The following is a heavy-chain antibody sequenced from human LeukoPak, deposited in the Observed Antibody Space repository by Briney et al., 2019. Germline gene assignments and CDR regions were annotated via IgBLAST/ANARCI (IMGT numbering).Heavy chain of an antibody. D-gene: IGHD2-15*01. J-gene: IGHJ4*02. CDR2: ISYDGSNK. CDR3: ARFDIVVVVAATGALDY. Sequence: GGSLRLSCAASGFTFSSYAMHWVRQAPGKGLEWVAVISYDGSNKYYADSVKGRFAISRDNSKNTLYLQMNSLRAEDTAVYYCARFDIVVVVAATGALDYWGQGTLVTVSS. V-gene: IGHV3-30*09. CDR1: GFTFSSYA.